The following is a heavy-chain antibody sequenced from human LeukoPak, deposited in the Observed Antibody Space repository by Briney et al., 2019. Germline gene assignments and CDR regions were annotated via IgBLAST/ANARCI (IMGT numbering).Heavy chain of an antibody. Sequence: SVKVSCKASGFTFTSSAVQWVRQARGQRLEWIGWIVVGSGNTNYAQKFQERVTITRDMSTSTAYMELSSLRSEDTAVYYCAADPGYSLFGGSWGQGTLVTVSS. CDR3: AADPGYSLFGGS. V-gene: IGHV1-58*01. J-gene: IGHJ5*02. CDR1: GFTFTSSA. CDR2: IVVGSGNT. D-gene: IGHD5-18*01.